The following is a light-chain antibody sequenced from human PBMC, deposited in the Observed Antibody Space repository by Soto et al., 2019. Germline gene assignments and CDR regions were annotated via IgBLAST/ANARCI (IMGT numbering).Light chain of an antibody. CDR2: SND. CDR1: GSNIGSNT. J-gene: IGLJ2*01. V-gene: IGLV1-44*01. Sequence: QSVLTHPPSASGTPGQKVTISCSGSGSNIGSNTVHWYQQLPGTAPKLLIYSNDQRPSGVPDRFSGSRSGTSASLAISGLQSEDEADYYCAAWDGSLKGPIFGGGTKLTVL. CDR3: AAWDGSLKGPI.